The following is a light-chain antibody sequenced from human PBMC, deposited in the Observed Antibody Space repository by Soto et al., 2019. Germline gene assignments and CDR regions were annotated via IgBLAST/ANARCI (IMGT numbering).Light chain of an antibody. CDR3: ASYTSSRTSVI. Sequence: QSALTQPASVSGSPGQSITISCTGTSSDVGGYKYVSWYQQHPDKAPKLIIFEVSNLPSGISSRFSGSKSGNTASLTISGLQAEDEADYYCASYTSSRTSVIFGRGTKLTVL. V-gene: IGLV2-14*01. J-gene: IGLJ2*01. CDR2: EVS. CDR1: SSDVGGYKY.